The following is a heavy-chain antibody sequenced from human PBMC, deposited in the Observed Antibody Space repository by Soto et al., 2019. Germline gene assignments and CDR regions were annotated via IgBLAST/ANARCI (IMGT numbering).Heavy chain of an antibody. Sequence: PGGSLRLSCAASGSTFSNAWMNWVRQAPGKGLEWVGRIKSKTDGGTTDYAAPVKGRFTISRDDSKNTLYLQMNSLRAEDTAVYYCARDHDILTGSQGFDYWGQGTLVTVSS. CDR3: ARDHDILTGSQGFDY. J-gene: IGHJ4*02. D-gene: IGHD3-9*01. CDR2: IKSKTDGGTT. V-gene: IGHV3-15*07. CDR1: GSTFSNAW.